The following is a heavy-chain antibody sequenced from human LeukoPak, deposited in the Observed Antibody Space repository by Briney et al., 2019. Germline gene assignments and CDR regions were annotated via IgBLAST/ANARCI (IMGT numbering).Heavy chain of an antibody. CDR1: GFTFSSYA. D-gene: IGHD3-22*01. Sequence: GGSLRLSCAASGFTFSSYAMSWVRQPPGKGLEWVSAICGSGGSTYYADSVKGRFTISRDNSKNTLYLQMNSLRAEDTAVYYCAKNTGYYDSSGYYDYWGQGTLVTVSS. CDR3: AKNTGYYDSSGYYDY. V-gene: IGHV3-23*01. J-gene: IGHJ4*02. CDR2: ICGSGGST.